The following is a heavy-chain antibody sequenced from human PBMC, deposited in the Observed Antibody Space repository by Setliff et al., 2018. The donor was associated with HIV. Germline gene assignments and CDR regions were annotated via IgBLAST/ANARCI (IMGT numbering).Heavy chain of an antibody. V-gene: IGHV3-74*01. CDR1: GFTFSNFA. D-gene: IGHD4-4*01. CDR2: IRSDGSST. CDR3: AREIRAGNYPPYNYYFYMDV. J-gene: IGHJ6*03. Sequence: GGSLRLSCAASGFTFSNFAINWVRQAPGKGLVWVSRIRSDGSSTTYADSVKGRFTISRDNAKNSLYLQMSSLRAEDTAVYYCAREIRAGNYPPYNYYFYMDVWGKGTKVTVSS.